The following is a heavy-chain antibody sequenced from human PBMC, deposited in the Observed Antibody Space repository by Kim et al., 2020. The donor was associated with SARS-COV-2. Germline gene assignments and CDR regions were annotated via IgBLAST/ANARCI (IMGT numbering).Heavy chain of an antibody. V-gene: IGHV1-69*01. J-gene: IGHJ5*02. Sequence: YAEKFKDRLTITADESTSTTYMELSSLTSEDTAVYYCARSSARASYNWFDPWGQGTLVTVSS. CDR3: ARSSARASYNWFDP. D-gene: IGHD3-10*01.